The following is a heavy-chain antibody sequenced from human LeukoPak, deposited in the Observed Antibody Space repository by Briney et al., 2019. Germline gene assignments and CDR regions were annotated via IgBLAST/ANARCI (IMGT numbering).Heavy chain of an antibody. CDR2: INPNSGGT. CDR1: GYTFTGYY. CDR3: ARELATVTTLGFDY. D-gene: IGHD4-17*01. V-gene: IGHV1-2*02. J-gene: IGHJ4*02. Sequence: ASVKVSCKASGYTFTGYYMHWVRQAPGQGLEWMGWINPNSGGTNYAQKFQGRVTMTRDTSISTAYMELSRLRSDDTAVYYCARELATVTTLGFDYWGQGTLVTVSS.